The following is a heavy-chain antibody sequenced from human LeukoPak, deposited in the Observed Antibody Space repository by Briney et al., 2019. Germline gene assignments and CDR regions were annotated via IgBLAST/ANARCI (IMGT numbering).Heavy chain of an antibody. V-gene: IGHV3-15*01. CDR3: TTGPFDYYGSASYLANGMDV. D-gene: IGHD3-10*01. J-gene: IGHJ6*02. CDR2: IKSKTDGGTT. CDR1: GFTFRNAW. Sequence: GGSLRLSCAASGFTFRNAWMSWVRQAPGKGLEWVGRIKSKTDGGTTDYTAPVKGRFTISRDDSKNTLYLQMNSLKIEDTAVYYCTTGPFDYYGSASYLANGMDVWGQGTLVTVSS.